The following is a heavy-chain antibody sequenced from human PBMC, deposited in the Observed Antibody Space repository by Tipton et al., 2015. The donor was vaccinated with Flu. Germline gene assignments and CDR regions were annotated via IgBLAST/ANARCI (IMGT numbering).Heavy chain of an antibody. D-gene: IGHD3-3*01. J-gene: IGHJ6*02. CDR2: IYYSGST. V-gene: IGHV4-39*01. CDR1: GGSISSSSYY. CDR3: AILEYYDFWSGYWRGENYYGMDV. Sequence: TLSLTCTVSGGSISSSSYYWGWIRQPPGKGLEWIGSIYYSGSTYYNPSLKSRVTISVDTSKNQFSLKLSSVTAADTAVYYCAILEYYDFWSGYWRGENYYGMDVWGQGTTVTVSS.